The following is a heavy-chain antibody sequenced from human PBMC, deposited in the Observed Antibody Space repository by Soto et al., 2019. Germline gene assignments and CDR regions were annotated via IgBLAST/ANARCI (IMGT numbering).Heavy chain of an antibody. CDR3: PRVRHYFDDTGSYYSYNFDY. J-gene: IGHJ4*02. V-gene: IGHV4-38-2*01. CDR2: MYHNVHT. CDR1: DYSIRSGYY. Sequence: SETLSLTCAVSDYSIRSGYYWGWIRQPPGKGLEWIGSMYHNVHTYHNPSLKSRVTISVDTSKNQFSLTLTSVTAADTAVYFCPRVRHYFDDTGSYYSYNFDYCGQASL. D-gene: IGHD3-22*01.